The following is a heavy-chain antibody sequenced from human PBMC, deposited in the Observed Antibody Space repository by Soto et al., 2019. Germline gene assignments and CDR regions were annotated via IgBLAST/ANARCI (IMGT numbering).Heavy chain of an antibody. Sequence: QVQLQESGPGLVKPSQTLSLTCTVSGGSISSGGYYWSWIRQHPGKGLEWIGYIYYSGSTYYNPSLKSRDTISLDTSKNQFSLKLSSVTAADTAVSYCASGPRTCGTGPCYYYGMDVWGQGTTVTVSS. CDR1: GGSISSGGYY. J-gene: IGHJ6*02. V-gene: IGHV4-31*03. CDR2: IYYSGST. CDR3: ASGPRTCGTGPCYYYGMDV. D-gene: IGHD1-1*01.